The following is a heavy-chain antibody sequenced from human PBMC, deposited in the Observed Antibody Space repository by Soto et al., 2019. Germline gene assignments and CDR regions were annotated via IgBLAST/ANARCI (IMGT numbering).Heavy chain of an antibody. V-gene: IGHV1-69*13. Sequence: GASVKVSCKASGGTFSSYAISWVRQAPGQGLEWMGGIIPIFGTANYAQKFQGRVTITADESTSTAYMELSSLRSDDTAVYYCAIDLRKQLVSRNWSDPWGQATLVTV. D-gene: IGHD6-6*01. CDR1: GGTFSSYA. J-gene: IGHJ5*02. CDR2: IIPIFGTA. CDR3: AIDLRKQLVSRNWSDP.